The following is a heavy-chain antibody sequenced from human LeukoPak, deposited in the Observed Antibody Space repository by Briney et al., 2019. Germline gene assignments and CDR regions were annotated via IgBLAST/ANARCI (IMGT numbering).Heavy chain of an antibody. CDR3: AREKVVVAATEGVAFDI. CDR1: GYTFTGYY. CDR2: INPNSGGT. D-gene: IGHD2-15*01. J-gene: IGHJ3*02. V-gene: IGHV1-2*02. Sequence: GASVKVSCKASGYTFTGYYMHWVRQAPGQGLEWMGWINPNSGGTNYAQKFQGRVTMTRDTSISTAYMELSRLRSDDTAVYYCAREKVVVAATEGVAFDICGQGTMVTVSS.